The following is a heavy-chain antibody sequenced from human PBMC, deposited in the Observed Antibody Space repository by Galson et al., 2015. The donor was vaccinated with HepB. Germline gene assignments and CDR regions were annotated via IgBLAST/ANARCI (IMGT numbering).Heavy chain of an antibody. CDR3: ARGGYRGYDGGHFDY. CDR2: VSYSTTYT. J-gene: IGHJ4*02. D-gene: IGHD5-12*01. V-gene: IGHV3-11*06. CDR1: GFTFGDYY. Sequence: SLRLSCAASGFTFGDYYMNWIRQAPGKGLEWVSNVSYSTTYTNYADSVKGRFTISKDNAKNLLYLQMNSLRVEDTAVYYCARGGYRGYDGGHFDYWGQGALVIVSS.